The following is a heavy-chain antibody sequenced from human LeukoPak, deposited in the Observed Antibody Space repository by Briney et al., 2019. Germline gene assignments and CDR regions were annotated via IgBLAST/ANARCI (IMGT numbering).Heavy chain of an antibody. CDR2: IYYSGST. D-gene: IGHD3-3*01. CDR1: GGSISSSSYY. V-gene: IGHV4-39*01. Sequence: SETLSLTCTVSGGSISSSSYYWGWIRQLPGKGLEWIGSIYYSGSTYYNPSLKSRVTISVDTSKNQFSLKLSSVTAADTAVYYCARLYYDFWSGYPSSFDYWGQGTLVTVSS. CDR3: ARLYYDFWSGYPSSFDY. J-gene: IGHJ4*02.